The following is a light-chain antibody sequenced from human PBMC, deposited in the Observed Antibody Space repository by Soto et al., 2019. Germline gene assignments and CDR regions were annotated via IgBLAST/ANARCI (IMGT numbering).Light chain of an antibody. CDR3: LLSYSGASVVFGGGTSVV. CDR1: TEAVTSGHY. CDR2: DTS. Sequence: QAVVTQEPSLTVSPGGTVTLTCGSSTEAVTSGHYPYWLQQKPGQAPRTLIYDTSNKHSWTPARFSGSLLGGKAALTLSGALPEDEADYYCLLSYSGASVVFGGGTSVVFGGGTKLTVL. V-gene: IGLV7-46*01. J-gene: IGLJ2*01.